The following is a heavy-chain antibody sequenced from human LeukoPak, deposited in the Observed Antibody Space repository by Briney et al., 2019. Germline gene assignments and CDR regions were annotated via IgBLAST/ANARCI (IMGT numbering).Heavy chain of an antibody. V-gene: IGHV1-2*02. J-gene: IGHJ3*02. Sequence: ASVKVSCKASGYTFTGYYMHWVRQAPGQGLEWMGWINPNSGGTNYAQKFQGRVTMTRDTSISTAYMELSSLRSEDTAVYYCARVSRYDSSGYFPVYAFDIWGQGTMVTVSS. CDR2: INPNSGGT. CDR3: ARVSRYDSSGYFPVYAFDI. D-gene: IGHD3-22*01. CDR1: GYTFTGYY.